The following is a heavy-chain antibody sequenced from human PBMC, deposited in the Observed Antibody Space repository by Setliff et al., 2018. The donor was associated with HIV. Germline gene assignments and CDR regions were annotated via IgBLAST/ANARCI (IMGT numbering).Heavy chain of an antibody. Sequence: ASETLSLTCTVSGASITSHYWNWIRQPPGKGLEWLGTFYYSGSTNYNPSLKSRISISVDTSKSQFSLKLTSLTAADTAVYYCARDRSSDYNFWSGYQYYFDYWGQGTLVTVSS. V-gene: IGHV4-59*11. CDR1: GASITSHY. CDR3: ARDRSSDYNFWSGYQYYFDY. J-gene: IGHJ4*02. D-gene: IGHD3-3*01. CDR2: FYYSGST.